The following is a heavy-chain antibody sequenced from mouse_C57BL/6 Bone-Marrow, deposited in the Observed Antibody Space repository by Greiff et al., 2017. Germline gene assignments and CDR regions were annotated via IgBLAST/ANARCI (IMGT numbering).Heavy chain of an antibody. CDR1: GFSFNTYA. CDR2: IRSKSNNYAT. D-gene: IGHD3-2*02. CDR3: VRHKTAQATKEYAMDY. Sequence: EVMLVESGGGLVQPKGSLKLSCAASGFSFNTYAMNWVRQAPGKGLEWVARIRSKSNNYATYYADSVKDRFTISRDDSESMLYLQMNNLKTEDTAMYYCVRHKTAQATKEYAMDYWGQGTSVTVSS. V-gene: IGHV10-1*01. J-gene: IGHJ4*01.